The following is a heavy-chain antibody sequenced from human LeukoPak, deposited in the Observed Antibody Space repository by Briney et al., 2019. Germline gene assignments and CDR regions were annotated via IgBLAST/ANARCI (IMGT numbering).Heavy chain of an antibody. Sequence: GGSLRLSCAASGFTLSSYGMHWVRQAPGKGLEWVAFIRYDGSNKYYADSVNGRFTISRDNAKNSLYLQMNSLRAEDTAVYYCARGSGSYFYYYMDVWGKGTTVTVSS. V-gene: IGHV3-30*02. CDR3: ARGSGSYFYYYMDV. CDR1: GFTLSSYG. CDR2: IRYDGSNK. D-gene: IGHD1-26*01. J-gene: IGHJ6*03.